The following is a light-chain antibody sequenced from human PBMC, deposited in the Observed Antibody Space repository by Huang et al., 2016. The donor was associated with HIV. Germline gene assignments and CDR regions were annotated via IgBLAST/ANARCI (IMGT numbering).Light chain of an antibody. CDR2: GAS. CDR3: QQYNNWPLT. J-gene: IGKJ4*01. V-gene: IGKV3D-15*01. Sequence: VMTQSPATLSVSPGERATLSCRASQIIGNNLAWYQQKPGQAPRLLIYGASTRATGIPARFSGSGSVTEFTLTISSLQSADSGVYYCQQYNNWPLTFGGGTKVEIK. CDR1: QIIGNN.